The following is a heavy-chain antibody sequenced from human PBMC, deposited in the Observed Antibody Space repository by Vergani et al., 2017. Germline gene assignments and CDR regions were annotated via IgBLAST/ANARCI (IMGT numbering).Heavy chain of an antibody. J-gene: IGHJ4*02. Sequence: QVQLQESGPGLVKPSPTLSLTCPVSGGSISSGDYYWSWIRQPPGKGLEWIGYIYYSGSTYYNPSLKSRVTISVDTSKNQFSLKLSSVTAADTAVYYCARHGNNDSSGYYYGFDCWSQGTLVTVSS. V-gene: IGHV4-30-4*01. CDR1: GGSISSGDYY. CDR2: IYYSGST. CDR3: ARHGNNDSSGYYYGFDC. D-gene: IGHD3-22*01.